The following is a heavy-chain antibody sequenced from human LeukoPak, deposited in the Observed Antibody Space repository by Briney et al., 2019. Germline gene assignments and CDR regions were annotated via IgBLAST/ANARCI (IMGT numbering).Heavy chain of an antibody. J-gene: IGHJ4*02. CDR3: ARGPRLRLGELSSYYFDY. Sequence: SETLSLTCTVSGGSISSSSYYWGWIRQPPGKGLEWIGSIYYSGSNYYIPSLKSRVTISVDTSKNQFSLKLSSVTAADTAVYYCARGPRLRLGELSSYYFDYWGQGTLVTVSS. D-gene: IGHD3-16*02. V-gene: IGHV4-39*07. CDR1: GGSISSSSYY. CDR2: IYYSGSN.